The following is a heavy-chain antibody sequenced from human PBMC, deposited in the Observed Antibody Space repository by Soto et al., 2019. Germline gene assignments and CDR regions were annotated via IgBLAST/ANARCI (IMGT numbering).Heavy chain of an antibody. D-gene: IGHD4-17*01. V-gene: IGHV4-4*02. J-gene: IGHJ5*02. CDR1: SGSISSSNW. CDR3: AATSGDYVRFWFDP. CDR2: IYHSGST. Sequence: NPSETLSLTCAVSSGSISSSNWWSWVRQPPGKGLEWIGEIYHSGSTNYNPSLKSRVTISVDKSKSQFSLKLSSVTAADTAVYYSAATSGDYVRFWFDPWGQGTLVTVSS.